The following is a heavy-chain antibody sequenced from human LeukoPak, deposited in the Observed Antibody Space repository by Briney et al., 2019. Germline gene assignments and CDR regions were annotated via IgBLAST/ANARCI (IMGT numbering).Heavy chain of an antibody. CDR1: GGSINSGDYY. V-gene: IGHV4-30-4*01. J-gene: IGHJ6*02. Sequence: SETLSLTCTVSGGSINSGDYYWSWIRQPPGKGLEWIGYIYYSGSTYYNPSLKSRVTISVDTSKNQFSLKLSSVTAADTAVYYCAHQGRERTYYYGMDVWGQGTTVTVSS. CDR3: AHQGRERTYYYGMDV. CDR2: IYYSGST. D-gene: IGHD1-26*01.